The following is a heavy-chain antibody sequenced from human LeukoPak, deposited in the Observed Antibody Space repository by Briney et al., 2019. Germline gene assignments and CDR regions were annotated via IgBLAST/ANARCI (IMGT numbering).Heavy chain of an antibody. J-gene: IGHJ6*03. Sequence: PSETLSLTCAVYGGSFSGYYWSWIRQPPGKGLEWIGEINHSGSTNYNPSLKSRVTISVDTSKNQFSLKLSSVTAADTAVYYCASLYGRNYYYYYYMDVWGKGTTVTISS. V-gene: IGHV4-34*01. CDR1: GGSFSGYY. CDR2: INHSGST. CDR3: ASLYGRNYYYYYYMDV. D-gene: IGHD3-10*01.